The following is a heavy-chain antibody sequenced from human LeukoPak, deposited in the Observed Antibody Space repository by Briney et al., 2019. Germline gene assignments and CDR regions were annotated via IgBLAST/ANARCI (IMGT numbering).Heavy chain of an antibody. V-gene: IGHV4-39*07. Sequence: SGTLSLTCTVSGGSISSSSYYWGWIRQPPGKGLEWIGSIYYSGSTYYSPSLKSRVTISVDTSKNQFSLKLSSVTAADTAVYYCARGYPSQFVTWGQGTLVTVSS. CDR3: ARGYPSQFVT. CDR2: IYYSGST. CDR1: GGSISSSSYY. J-gene: IGHJ5*02. D-gene: IGHD5-18*01.